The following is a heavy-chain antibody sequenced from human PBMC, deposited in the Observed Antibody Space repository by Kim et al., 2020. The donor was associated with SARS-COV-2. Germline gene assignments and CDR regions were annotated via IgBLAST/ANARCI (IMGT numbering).Heavy chain of an antibody. CDR3: AKGGIVVVVAPDV. J-gene: IGHJ6*02. V-gene: IGHV3-23*01. CDR1: GFTFSSYA. CDR2: ISGSGGST. Sequence: GGSLRLSCVASGFTFSSYAMSWVRQAPGKGLEWVSAISGSGGSTYYADSVKGRFTISRDNSKNTLYLQMNSLRAEDTAVYYCAKGGIVVVVAPDVWGQGTTVTVSS. D-gene: IGHD2-15*01.